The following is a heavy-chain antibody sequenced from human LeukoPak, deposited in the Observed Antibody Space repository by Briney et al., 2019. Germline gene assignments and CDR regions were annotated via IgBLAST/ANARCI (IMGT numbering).Heavy chain of an antibody. CDR2: ISVYNGNK. CDR3: ARTGSSSWAHWFDP. V-gene: IGHV1-18*01. CDR1: GYTFNSYG. J-gene: IGHJ5*02. Sequence: ASVKVSCKASGYTFNSYGITWVRQAPGQGLEWMGWISVYNGNKNYAQKFQGRVTMTTDTSTSTAYMEVRSMRSDDTAVYYCARTGSSSWAHWFDPWGQGTLVTVSS. D-gene: IGHD6-13*01.